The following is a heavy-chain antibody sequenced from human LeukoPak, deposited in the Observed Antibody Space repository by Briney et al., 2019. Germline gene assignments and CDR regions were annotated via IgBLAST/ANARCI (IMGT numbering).Heavy chain of an antibody. J-gene: IGHJ4*02. CDR2: ISSSSSTI. V-gene: IGHV3-48*01. Sequence: GGSLRLSCAASGFTFSSYSMNWVRQAPGKGLEWVSYISSSSSTIYYADSVKGRFTISRDNAKNSLYLQMNSLRAEDTAVYYCARDARGSGNYYNPNFDYWGQGTLVTVSS. CDR1: GFTFSSYS. D-gene: IGHD3-10*01. CDR3: ARDARGSGNYYNPNFDY.